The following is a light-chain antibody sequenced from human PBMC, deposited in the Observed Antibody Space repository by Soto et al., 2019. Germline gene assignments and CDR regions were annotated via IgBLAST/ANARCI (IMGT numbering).Light chain of an antibody. CDR3: QQYDSLSPGT. CDR2: GAS. CDR1: QSVSSSY. Sequence: EIVLTQSPGTLSLSPGERATLSCRASQSVSSSYLAWYQQKPGQAPRLLIYGASSRATGIPDRFSGSGSGTDFTLTISRLEPDFFAVYYCQQYDSLSPGTFGQGT. V-gene: IGKV3-20*01. J-gene: IGKJ1*01.